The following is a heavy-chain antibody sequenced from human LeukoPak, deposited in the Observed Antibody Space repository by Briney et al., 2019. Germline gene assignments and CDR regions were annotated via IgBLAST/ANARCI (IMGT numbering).Heavy chain of an antibody. CDR2: ISAYNGNT. Sequence: ASVKVSCKASGYTFTSYSISWVRQAPGQGLERMGWISAYNGNTNYAQRLQGRVTMSTDTSTSTAYMELRSLRSDDTAVYYCAREPSYYDSTGFDYWGQGTLVTVSS. CDR1: GYTFTSYS. V-gene: IGHV1-18*01. D-gene: IGHD3-22*01. J-gene: IGHJ4*02. CDR3: AREPSYYDSTGFDY.